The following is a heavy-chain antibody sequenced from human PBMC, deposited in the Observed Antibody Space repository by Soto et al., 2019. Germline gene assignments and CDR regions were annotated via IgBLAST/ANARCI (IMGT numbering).Heavy chain of an antibody. CDR1: GFTFHDYT. CDR2: INWDGGTT. CDR3: ANVGSSGRSLDH. Sequence: GGSLRLSCAASGFTFHDYTMHWVRQPPGKGLEWVSLINWDGGTTDYADSVKGRFTVSRDNSETSLYLQMNSLTTDDTALYYCANVGSSGRSLDHWGQANLVTVSS. J-gene: IGHJ1*01. D-gene: IGHD6-6*01. V-gene: IGHV3-43*01.